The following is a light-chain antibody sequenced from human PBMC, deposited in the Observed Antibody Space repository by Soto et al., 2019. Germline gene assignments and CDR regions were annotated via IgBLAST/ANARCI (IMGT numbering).Light chain of an antibody. CDR2: DVS. V-gene: IGLV2-14*03. J-gene: IGLJ2*01. CDR3: GSYTPSNTVV. Sequence: QSALTQPASVSGSPGQSITIACTGTNNDVGAYNYVSWYQQHPGKVPKLIIHDVSSRPAGVSNRFSGSKSGNTASLTISGLQTEDEADYYCGSYTPSNTVVFGGGTKLTVL. CDR1: NNDVGAYNY.